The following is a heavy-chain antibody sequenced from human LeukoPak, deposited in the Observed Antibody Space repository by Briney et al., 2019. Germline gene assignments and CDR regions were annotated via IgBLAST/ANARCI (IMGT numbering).Heavy chain of an antibody. CDR1: GFSFSHYS. V-gene: IGHV3-48*04. Sequence: PGGSLRLSCRASGFSFSHYSMNWVRQAPGKGLEWVSYISSGSSVIYYADSVEGRFTSSRDNAKNSLYLQMNSLRAEDTAVYYCAKRRGTYYYMDVWGKGTTVTISS. CDR2: ISSGSSVI. J-gene: IGHJ6*03. D-gene: IGHD3-16*01. CDR3: AKRRGTYYYMDV.